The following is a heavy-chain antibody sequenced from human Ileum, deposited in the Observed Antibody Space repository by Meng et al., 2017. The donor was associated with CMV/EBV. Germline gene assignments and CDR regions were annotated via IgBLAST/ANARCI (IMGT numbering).Heavy chain of an antibody. Sequence: ASVKVSCKASGYTFTGYYIHWVRQAPGQGLEWMGWINPNSGDTKYAQKFQGRVTMTRDTSISTAYMELSSLRSDDTAVYYCARERELQGQVDYFQYWGQGTRVTGYS. CDR3: ARERELQGQVDYFQY. D-gene: IGHD1-7*01. V-gene: IGHV1-2*02. CDR2: INPNSGDT. J-gene: IGHJ1*01. CDR1: GYTFTGYY.